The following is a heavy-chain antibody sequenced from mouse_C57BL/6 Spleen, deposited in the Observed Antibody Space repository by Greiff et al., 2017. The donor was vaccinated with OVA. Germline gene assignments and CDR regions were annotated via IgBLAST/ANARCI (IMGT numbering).Heavy chain of an antibody. D-gene: IGHD3-2*02. CDR2: IDPSDSYT. V-gene: IGHV1-69*01. J-gene: IGHJ4*01. Sequence: QVQLQQPGAELVMPGASVKLSCKASGYTFTSYWMHWVKQRPGQGLEWIGEIDPSDSYTNYNQKFKGKSTLTVDKSSSTAYMQLSSLTSEDSAVYDCARLDSSGYDAMDYWGQGTSVTVSS. CDR1: GYTFTSYW. CDR3: ARLDSSGYDAMDY.